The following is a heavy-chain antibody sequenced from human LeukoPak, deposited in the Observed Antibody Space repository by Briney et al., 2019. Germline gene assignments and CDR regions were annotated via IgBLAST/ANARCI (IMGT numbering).Heavy chain of an antibody. CDR2: IYYSGST. CDR1: GGSISSHY. D-gene: IGHD6-19*01. J-gene: IGHJ5*02. V-gene: IGHV4-59*11. Sequence: SETLSLTCTVSGGSISSHYWSWIRQPPGKGLEWIGYIYYSGSTNYNPSLKSRVTISIDTSKNQFSLKLSSVTAADTAVYYCARDPFDGQWRDSNWLDPWGQGTLVTVSS. CDR3: ARDPFDGQWRDSNWLDP.